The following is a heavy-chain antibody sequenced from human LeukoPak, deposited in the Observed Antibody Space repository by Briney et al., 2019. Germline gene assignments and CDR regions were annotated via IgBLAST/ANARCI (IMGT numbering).Heavy chain of an antibody. V-gene: IGHV1-8*01. CDR2: TNPNSGNT. J-gene: IGHJ6*02. Sequence: ASVKVSCKASGYTFTSYDINWVRQATGQGLEWMGWTNPNSGNTGYAQKFQGGVTMTRNTSISTAYMELSSLRSEDTAVYYCARASADAGFWSGYYPLYYYYGMDVWGQGTTVTVSS. CDR1: GYTFTSYD. D-gene: IGHD3-3*01. CDR3: ARASADAGFWSGYYPLYYYYGMDV.